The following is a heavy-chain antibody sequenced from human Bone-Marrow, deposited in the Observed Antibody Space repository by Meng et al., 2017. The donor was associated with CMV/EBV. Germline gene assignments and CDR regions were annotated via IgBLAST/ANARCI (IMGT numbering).Heavy chain of an antibody. CDR3: ARDRIVLIPAASPYGMDV. CDR2: FDPSDGST. D-gene: IGHD2-2*01. V-gene: IGHV1-46*02. Sequence: ASVKVSCKASGYNFNKYFIHWVRQAPGQGLEWMAIFDPSDGSTSYAQKFVARVTMSSDTSTSTVYMVLSRLRSEDTAVYYCARDRIVLIPAASPYGMDVWGQGTTVTVSS. CDR1: GYNFNKYF. J-gene: IGHJ6*02.